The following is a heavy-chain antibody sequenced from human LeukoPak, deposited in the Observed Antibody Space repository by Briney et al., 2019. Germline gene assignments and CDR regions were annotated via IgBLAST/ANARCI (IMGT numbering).Heavy chain of an antibody. D-gene: IGHD3-22*01. V-gene: IGHV4-59*01. J-gene: IGHJ4*02. CDR3: ARDGKTYDSSGYDY. CDR2: IYYSGST. Sequence: SETLSLTCTVSGGSISSYYWSWIRQPPGKGLEWIGYIYYSGSTNYNPSLKSRVTISVDTSKNQFSLKLSSVTAADTAVYCCARDGKTYDSSGYDYWGQGTLVTVSS. CDR1: GGSISSYY.